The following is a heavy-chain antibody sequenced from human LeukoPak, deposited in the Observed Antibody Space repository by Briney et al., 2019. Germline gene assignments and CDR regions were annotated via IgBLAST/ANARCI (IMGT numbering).Heavy chain of an antibody. D-gene: IGHD3-22*01. CDR3: ARGGDYYYDSSGYYSPRRSGVCYFDY. CDR1: GGSFSGYY. Sequence: SETLSLTCAVYGGSFSGYYWSWIRQPPGKGLEWIGEINHSGSTNYNPSLKSRVTISVDTSKNQFSLKMSSVTAADTAVYYCARGGDYYYDSSGYYSPRRSGVCYFDYWGQGTLVTVSS. J-gene: IGHJ4*02. V-gene: IGHV4-34*01. CDR2: INHSGST.